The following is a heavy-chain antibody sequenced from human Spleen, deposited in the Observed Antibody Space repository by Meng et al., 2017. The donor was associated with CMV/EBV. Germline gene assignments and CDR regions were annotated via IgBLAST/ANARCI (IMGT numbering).Heavy chain of an antibody. CDR1: GFTFSSYS. Sequence: GESLKISCAASGFTFSSYSMNWVRQAPGKGLEWVSSISSSSSYIYYADSVKGRFTISRDNAKNSLYLQMNSLRAEDTAVYYCARDLSDIVVVPAAMLPDGDAFDIWGQGTMVTVSS. V-gene: IGHV3-21*01. D-gene: IGHD2-2*01. CDR2: ISSSSSYI. CDR3: ARDLSDIVVVPAAMLPDGDAFDI. J-gene: IGHJ3*02.